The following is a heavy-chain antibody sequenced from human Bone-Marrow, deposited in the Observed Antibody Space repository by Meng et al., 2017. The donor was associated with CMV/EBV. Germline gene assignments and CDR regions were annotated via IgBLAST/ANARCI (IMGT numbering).Heavy chain of an antibody. CDR3: ARQTDYSEAVDF. V-gene: IGHV3-48*03. CDR1: GFTFSSYE. J-gene: IGHJ4*02. D-gene: IGHD4-11*01. CDR2: ISSSGSTI. Sequence: GESLKISCAASGFTFSSYEMNWVRQAPGKGLEWVSYISSSGSTIYYADSVKGRFTISRDNAKNSLYLQMGSLGPEDTALYHCARQTDYSEAVDFWGQGTLVTVSS.